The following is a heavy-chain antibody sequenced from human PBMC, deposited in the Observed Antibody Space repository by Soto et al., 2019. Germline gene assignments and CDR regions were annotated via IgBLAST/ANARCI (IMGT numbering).Heavy chain of an antibody. J-gene: IGHJ4*02. D-gene: IGHD5-12*01. Sequence: ASVKVSCKASGYTFTNYYIHWVRQAPGQGLEWMGIINPSGGSTWSAQKFQDRVTMTRDTSTSTVYMEVNGLRSADTAVYYCARGGPEMATIGSFDYWGQGTQVTVSS. V-gene: IGHV1-46*01. CDR1: GYTFTNYY. CDR3: ARGGPEMATIGSFDY. CDR2: INPSGGST.